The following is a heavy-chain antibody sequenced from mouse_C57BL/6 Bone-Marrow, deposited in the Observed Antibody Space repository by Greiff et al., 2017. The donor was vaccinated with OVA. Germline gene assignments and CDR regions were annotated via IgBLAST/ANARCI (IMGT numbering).Heavy chain of an antibody. CDR2: IYPGDGDT. D-gene: IGHD1-1*01. CDR1: GYAFSSSW. Sequence: VQLQQSGPELVKPGASVKISCKASGYAFSSSWMNWVKQRPGKGLEWIGRIYPGDGDTNYNGKFKGKATLTADKSSSTAYMQLSSLTSEDSAVYFCAVITTGNAYWGQGTLVTVSA. V-gene: IGHV1-82*01. CDR3: AVITTGNAY. J-gene: IGHJ3*01.